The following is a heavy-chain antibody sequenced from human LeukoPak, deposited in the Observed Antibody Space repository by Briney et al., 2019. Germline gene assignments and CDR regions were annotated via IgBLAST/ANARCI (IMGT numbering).Heavy chain of an antibody. J-gene: IGHJ6*03. Sequence: SETLSLTCAVYGGSFSGYYWSWIRQPPGKGLEWIGEINHSGSTNYNPSLKSRVTISVDTSKNQFSLKLSSVTAADTAVYYCARGKLRLPFIDVWGKGTTVTVSS. CDR2: INHSGST. D-gene: IGHD3-16*01. V-gene: IGHV4-34*01. CDR1: GGSFSGYY. CDR3: ARGKLRLPFIDV.